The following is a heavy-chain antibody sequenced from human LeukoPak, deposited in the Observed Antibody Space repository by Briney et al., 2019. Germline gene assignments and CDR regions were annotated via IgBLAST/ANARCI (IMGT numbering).Heavy chain of an antibody. D-gene: IGHD3-22*01. V-gene: IGHV3-7*01. Sequence: GGSLRLSCAASGFTFSTYWMSWVRQAPGKGLEWVANIKQDGSEKYYVDSVKGRFTISRDDAKNSLYLQMNSLRAEDTAVYYCARGNYYDSSGYYLRWYFDLWGRGTLVTVSS. CDR2: IKQDGSEK. CDR1: GFTFSTYW. J-gene: IGHJ2*01. CDR3: ARGNYYDSSGYYLRWYFDL.